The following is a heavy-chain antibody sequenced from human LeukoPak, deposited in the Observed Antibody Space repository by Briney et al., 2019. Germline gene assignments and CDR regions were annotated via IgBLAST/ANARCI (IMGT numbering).Heavy chain of an antibody. CDR3: VRDLT. J-gene: IGHJ5*02. V-gene: IGHV3-53*01. CDR2: IYSDGTA. Sequence: GGSLRLSCAASGFTFSNNHMAWVRQAPGKGLEWVSVIYSDGTAYYADSVKGRFTISRDNSKNTLYLQMNSLRAEDTAVYYCVRDLTWGQGTLVTVSS. CDR1: GFTFSNNH.